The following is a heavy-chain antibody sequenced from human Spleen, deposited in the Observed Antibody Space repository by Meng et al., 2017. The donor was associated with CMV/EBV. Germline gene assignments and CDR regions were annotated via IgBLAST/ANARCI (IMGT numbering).Heavy chain of an antibody. D-gene: IGHD5-24*01. Sequence: SETLSLTCTVSGGSISSANHYWGWVRQPPGKGLEWIGGIFYTGYTQYNPSLKSRVTISVDTSKNQFSLKLSSVTAADTALYYCARGAGLRDGYNRWGQGTLVTVSS. V-gene: IGHV4-39*07. CDR1: GGSISSANHY. J-gene: IGHJ4*02. CDR2: IFYTGYT. CDR3: ARGAGLRDGYNR.